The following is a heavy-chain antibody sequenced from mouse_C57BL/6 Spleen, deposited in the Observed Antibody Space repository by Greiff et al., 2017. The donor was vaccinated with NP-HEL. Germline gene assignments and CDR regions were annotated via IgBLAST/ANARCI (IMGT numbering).Heavy chain of an antibody. V-gene: IGHV1-72*01. CDR1: GYTFTSYW. J-gene: IGHJ4*01. CDR3: ARSSSGHPLLAMDY. D-gene: IGHD3-2*02. CDR2: IDPNSGGT. Sequence: QVQLKQPGAELVKPGASVKLSCKASGYTFTSYWMHWVKQRPGRGLEWIGRIDPNSGGTKYNEKFKSKATLTVDKPSSTAYMQLSSLTSEDSAVYDCARSSSGHPLLAMDYWGQGTSVTVSS.